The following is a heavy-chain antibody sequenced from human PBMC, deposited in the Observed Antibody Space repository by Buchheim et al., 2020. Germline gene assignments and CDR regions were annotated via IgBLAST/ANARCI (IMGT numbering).Heavy chain of an antibody. CDR1: GYTFTSYY. Sequence: QVQLVQSGAEVKKPGASVKVSCKASGYTFTSYYMHWVRQAPGQGLEWMGIINPSGGSTTYAQKFQGRVTMTRDTSTNTVYMELSSLRSEDTAVYYCARGGYSYVVFGEPYFDYWGQGTL. CDR3: ARGGYSYVVFGEPYFDY. CDR2: INPSGGST. J-gene: IGHJ4*02. D-gene: IGHD5-18*01. V-gene: IGHV1-46*01.